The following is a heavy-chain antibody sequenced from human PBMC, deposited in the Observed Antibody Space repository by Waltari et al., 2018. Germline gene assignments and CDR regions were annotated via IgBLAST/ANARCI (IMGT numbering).Heavy chain of an antibody. Sequence: QVQLVQSGAEVKKSGASVKVSCKASGYTFTDFFLHWVRQAPGQGLEWMGRINPNSGDTTYAQRFQGRVTMTGDTSITTAYMELTGLISDDTAIYYCARSGGGTTTFGVAEWGQGSLVTVSS. D-gene: IGHD3-3*01. CDR2: INPNSGDT. V-gene: IGHV1-2*06. CDR1: GYTFTDFF. J-gene: IGHJ4*02. CDR3: ARSGGGTTTFGVAE.